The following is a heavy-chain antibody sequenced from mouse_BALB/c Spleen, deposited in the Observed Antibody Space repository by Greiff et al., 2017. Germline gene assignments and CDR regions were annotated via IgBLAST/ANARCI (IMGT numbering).Heavy chain of an antibody. J-gene: IGHJ3*01. Sequence: EVQLVESGPGLVKPSQSLSLTCSVTGYSITSGYYWNWIRQFPGNKLEWMGYISYDGSNNYNPSLKNRISITRDTSKNQLFLKLNSVTTEDTATYYCARDRSAYYRSWFAYWGQGTLVTVSA. CDR3: ARDRSAYYRSWFAY. D-gene: IGHD2-14*01. CDR1: GYSITSGYY. CDR2: ISYDGSN. V-gene: IGHV3-6*02.